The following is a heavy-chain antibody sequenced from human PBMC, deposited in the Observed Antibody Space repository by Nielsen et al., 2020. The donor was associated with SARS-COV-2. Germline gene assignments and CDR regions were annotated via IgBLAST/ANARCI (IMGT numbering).Heavy chain of an antibody. CDR2: INPNSGGT. V-gene: IGHV1-2*04. Sequence: ASVKVSCKASGYTFTGYYMHWVRQVPGQGLEWMGWINPNSGGTNYAQKFQGWVTMTRDTSISTAYMELSRLRSDDTAVYYCAREGYDFWSGQRWTYGMDVWGQGTTVTVSS. D-gene: IGHD3-3*01. J-gene: IGHJ6*02. CDR1: GYTFTGYY. CDR3: AREGYDFWSGQRWTYGMDV.